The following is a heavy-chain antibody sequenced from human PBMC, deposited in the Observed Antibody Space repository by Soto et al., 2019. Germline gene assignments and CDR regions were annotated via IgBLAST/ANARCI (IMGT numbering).Heavy chain of an antibody. Sequence: PLHSLKISCKGSGYSFASQWIGWVRQMPGEGLEWMGVIYPGDSDTRYSPSFEGQVTISADKSISTAYLQWNSLKASDTALYFCTSGPPSHDLWTSYYALYLDYWGQGALGGVSS. D-gene: IGHD3-16*01. V-gene: IGHV5-51*01. CDR3: TSGPPSHDLWTSYYALYLDY. J-gene: IGHJ4*01. CDR2: IYPGDSDT. CDR1: GYSFASQW.